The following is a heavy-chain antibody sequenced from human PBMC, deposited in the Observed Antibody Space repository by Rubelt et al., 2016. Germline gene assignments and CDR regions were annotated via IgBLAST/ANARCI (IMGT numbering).Heavy chain of an antibody. Sequence: QVQLQESGPGLVKPSETLSLTCTVSGGSISSYYWTWIRQPPGKGLEWIGYIYYTGTTNSNPSLQIRVTISVDTSKNQFSLKLSSVTAADTAVYYCASRGYNYGRSFDYWGQGTLVTVSS. D-gene: IGHD5-18*01. CDR3: ASRGYNYGRSFDY. CDR2: IYYTGTT. J-gene: IGHJ4*02. CDR1: GGSISSYY. V-gene: IGHV4-59*01.